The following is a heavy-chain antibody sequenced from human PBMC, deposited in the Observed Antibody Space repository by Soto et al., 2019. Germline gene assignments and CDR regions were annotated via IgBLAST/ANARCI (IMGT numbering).Heavy chain of an antibody. CDR2: IYHSGST. CDR3: ARGVLVPASDYSWFEP. D-gene: IGHD2-2*01. CDR1: GYSISSGYY. Sequence: ALTCAVSGYSISSGYYWGWIRQPPGKGLEWIGSIYHSGSTYYNPSLKSRVTISVDTSKNQFSLKLSSVTAADTAVYYCARGVLVPASDYSWFEPWGKGTLVTVS. J-gene: IGHJ5*02. V-gene: IGHV4-38-2*01.